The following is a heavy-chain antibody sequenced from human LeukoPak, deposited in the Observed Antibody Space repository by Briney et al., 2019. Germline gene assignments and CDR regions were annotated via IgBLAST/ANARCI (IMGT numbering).Heavy chain of an antibody. CDR1: GGSISSYY. Sequence: SETLSLTCTVSGGSISSYYWSWIRQPPGKGLEWIGYIYYSGSTNYNPSLKSRVTISVDTSKNQFSLKPSSVTAADTAVYYCARQPGYCSGGSCYSVGTLDYWGQGTLVTVSS. CDR2: IYYSGST. D-gene: IGHD2-15*01. V-gene: IGHV4-59*08. CDR3: ARQPGYCSGGSCYSVGTLDY. J-gene: IGHJ4*02.